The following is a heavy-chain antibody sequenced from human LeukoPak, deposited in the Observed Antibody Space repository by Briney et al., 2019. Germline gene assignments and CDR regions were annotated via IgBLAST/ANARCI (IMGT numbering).Heavy chain of an antibody. CDR2: ISYDGSNK. V-gene: IGHV3-30*18. CDR3: AKDHGMGLDY. J-gene: IGHJ4*02. D-gene: IGHD1-1*01. Sequence: GGSXRLSCAASGFTFSSYGMHWVRQAPGKGLEWVAVISYDGSNKYYADSVKGRFTISRDNSKNTLYLQMNSLRAEDTAVYYCAKDHGMGLDYWGQGTLVTVSS. CDR1: GFTFSSYG.